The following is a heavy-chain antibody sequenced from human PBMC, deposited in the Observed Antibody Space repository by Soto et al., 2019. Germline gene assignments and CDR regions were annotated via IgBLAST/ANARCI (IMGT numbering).Heavy chain of an antibody. CDR3: AQSRWELLA. CDR2: IGASGGST. CDR1: GFTFTSYA. D-gene: IGHD1-26*01. V-gene: IGHV3-23*01. J-gene: IGHJ5*02. Sequence: GGSLRLSCAASGFTFTSYAMSWVRQAPGKGLEWVSSIGASGGSTDYADSVKGRFTISRDNSKNTLYLQMNSLRVDDTAVYYCAQSRWELLAWGQGTLVTVPS.